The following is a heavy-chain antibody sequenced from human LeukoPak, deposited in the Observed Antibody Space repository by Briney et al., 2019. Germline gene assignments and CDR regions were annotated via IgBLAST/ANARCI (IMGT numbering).Heavy chain of an antibody. CDR3: ARDVDYGDYVSGFDP. D-gene: IGHD4-17*01. V-gene: IGHV4-59*01. J-gene: IGHJ5*02. Sequence: SETLSLTCTVSGGSISSYYWSWIRQPPGKGLEWIGYIYYSGSTNYNPSLKSRVTISVDTSKNQFSLKLSSVTATDTAVYYCARDVDYGDYVSGFDPWGQGTLVTVSA. CDR1: GGSISSYY. CDR2: IYYSGST.